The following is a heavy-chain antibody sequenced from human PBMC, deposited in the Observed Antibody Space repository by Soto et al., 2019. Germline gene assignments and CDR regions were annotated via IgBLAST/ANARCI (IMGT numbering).Heavy chain of an antibody. Sequence: ASVKVSCNVSGYTLTELSMHLVRQAPGKGLEWMGGFDPEDGETIYAQKFQGRVTMTEDTSTSTAYMELRSLRSDDTAVYYCARDLSRVAATFFDYWGQGTLVTVSS. CDR2: FDPEDGET. D-gene: IGHD2-15*01. V-gene: IGHV1-24*01. CDR3: ARDLSRVAATFFDY. CDR1: GYTLTELS. J-gene: IGHJ4*02.